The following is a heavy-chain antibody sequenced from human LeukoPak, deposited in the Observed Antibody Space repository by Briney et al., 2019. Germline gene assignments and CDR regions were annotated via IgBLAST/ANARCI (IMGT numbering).Heavy chain of an antibody. CDR2: IYPEDSET. Sequence: ASVKVSCKVSGYTLTELSMHWVRQAPGKGLEWMGGIYPEDSETIYAQKCQGRVTMNEDTSTDTAYMELRSLRSEDTAVYYCETQLYCGGDCYSVTDYWGQGTLVTVSS. CDR1: GYTLTELS. V-gene: IGHV1-24*01. J-gene: IGHJ4*02. D-gene: IGHD2-21*02. CDR3: ETQLYCGGDCYSVTDY.